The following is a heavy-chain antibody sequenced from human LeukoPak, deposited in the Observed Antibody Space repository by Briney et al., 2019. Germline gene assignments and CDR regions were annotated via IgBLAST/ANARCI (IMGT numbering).Heavy chain of an antibody. D-gene: IGHD1-26*01. CDR1: GFTFSSYS. Sequence: GGSLRLSCAASGFTFSSYSMNWVRQAPGKGLEWVSSISSSSSYIYYADSVKGRFTISRDNAKNSLYLQMNSLRAEDTAVYYCARDSEWELNRALDYWRQGTLVTVSS. CDR3: ARDSEWELNRALDY. V-gene: IGHV3-21*01. J-gene: IGHJ4*02. CDR2: ISSSSSYI.